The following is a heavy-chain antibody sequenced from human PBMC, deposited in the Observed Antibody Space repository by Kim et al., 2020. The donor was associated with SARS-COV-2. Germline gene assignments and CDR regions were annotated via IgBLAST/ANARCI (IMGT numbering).Heavy chain of an antibody. V-gene: IGHV4-59*01. Sequence: PPHMSRVPISVDTSKNQFALKLSSVTAADTAVYYCARSSVVLRYFEYFDYWGQGTLVTVSS. D-gene: IGHD3-9*01. J-gene: IGHJ4*02. CDR3: ARSSVVLRYFEYFDY.